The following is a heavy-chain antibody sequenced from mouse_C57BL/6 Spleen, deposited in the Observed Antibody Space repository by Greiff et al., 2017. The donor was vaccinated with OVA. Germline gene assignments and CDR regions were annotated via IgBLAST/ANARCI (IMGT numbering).Heavy chain of an antibody. D-gene: IGHD2-5*01. J-gene: IGHJ1*03. CDR2: ISYDGSN. CDR1: GYSITSGYY. Sequence: SGPGLVKPSQSLSLSCSVTGYSITSGYYWNWIRQFPGNKLEWMGYISYDGSNNYNPSFKNRISVTRDTSKNQFFLKLNSVTTEDTASYFCSRDYSNYVGDFDVWGTGTTVTVSS. V-gene: IGHV3-6*01. CDR3: SRDYSNYVGDFDV.